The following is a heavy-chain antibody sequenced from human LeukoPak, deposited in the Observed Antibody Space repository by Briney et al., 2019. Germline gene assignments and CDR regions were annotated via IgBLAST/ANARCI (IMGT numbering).Heavy chain of an antibody. CDR1: GGFISSGTHY. J-gene: IGHJ3*02. CDR3: AREPDTIFGVVTHRGRDAFDI. CDR2: IYTSGST. Sequence: PSQTLSLTCDVSGGFISSGTHYWTWIRQPVGKGLEWIGRIYTSGSTNYNPSLKSRVTMSVDTSKNQFSLKLSSVTAADTAVYYCAREPDTIFGVVTHRGRDAFDIWGQGTMVTVSS. D-gene: IGHD3-3*01. V-gene: IGHV4-61*02.